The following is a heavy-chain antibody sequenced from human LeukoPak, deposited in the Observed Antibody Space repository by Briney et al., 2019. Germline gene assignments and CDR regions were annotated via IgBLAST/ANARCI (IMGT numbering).Heavy chain of an antibody. CDR2: IIPIFGTA. CDR3: ARQSYYYDSSGYPLDYFDY. J-gene: IGHJ4*02. Sequence: SVKVSCKASGGTFSSYAISWVRQAPGQGLEWMGGIIPIFGTANYAQKFQGRVTITADESTSTAYMELSSLRSEDTAVYYCARQSYYYDSSGYPLDYFDYWGQGTLVTVSS. D-gene: IGHD3-22*01. V-gene: IGHV1-69*13. CDR1: GGTFSSYA.